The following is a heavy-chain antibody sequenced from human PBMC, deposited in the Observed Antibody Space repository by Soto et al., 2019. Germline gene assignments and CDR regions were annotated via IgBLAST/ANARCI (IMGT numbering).Heavy chain of an antibody. D-gene: IGHD3-10*01. J-gene: IGHJ6*02. CDR3: ARENGMVRYGMDV. CDR1: GGSFSGYY. Sequence: PSETLSLTCAVYGGSFSGYYWNWIRQPPGKGLEWIGEINHRGSTNYNPSLKSRVTISVDTSKNQFSLKLSSVTAADTAVYYCARENGMVRYGMDVWGQGTKVTVSS. CDR2: INHRGST. V-gene: IGHV4-34*01.